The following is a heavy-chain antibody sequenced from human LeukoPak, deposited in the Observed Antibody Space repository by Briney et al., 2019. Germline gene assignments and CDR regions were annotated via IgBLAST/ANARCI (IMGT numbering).Heavy chain of an antibody. CDR3: ARGYYYGMDV. Sequence: PSETLSLTCAVYGGSFSGYYWSWIRQPPGKGLEWIGEINHSGSTNYNPSFKSRVTISVDTSKNQFSLKLSSVTAADTAVYYCARGYYYGMDVWGQGTTVTVSS. V-gene: IGHV4-34*01. J-gene: IGHJ6*02. CDR1: GGSFSGYY. CDR2: INHSGST.